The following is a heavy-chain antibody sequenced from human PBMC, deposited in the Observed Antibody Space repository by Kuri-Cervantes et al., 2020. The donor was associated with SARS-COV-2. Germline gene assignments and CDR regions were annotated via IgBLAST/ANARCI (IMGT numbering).Heavy chain of an antibody. CDR1: GGSFSGYY. J-gene: IGHJ5*02. Sequence: GSLRLSCAVYGGSFSGYYWSWIRQPPGKGLEWIGEINHSGSTNYNPSLKSRVTISVDTSKNQFSLKLSSVTAADTAVYYCARVGHHFSTDFWSGYREASNWFDPWGQGTLVTV. CDR3: ARVGHHFSTDFWSGYREASNWFDP. V-gene: IGHV4-34*01. D-gene: IGHD3-3*01. CDR2: INHSGST.